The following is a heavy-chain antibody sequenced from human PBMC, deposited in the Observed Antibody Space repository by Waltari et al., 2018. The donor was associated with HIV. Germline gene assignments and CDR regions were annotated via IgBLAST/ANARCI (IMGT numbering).Heavy chain of an antibody. CDR2: ITSDSDAI. CDR3: ARDDSGAYHLGWFDP. V-gene: IGHV3-48*01. Sequence: DVLLVESGGGLAQPGGSLRLSCAASGFTFSTYNMHWVRQAPGKGLEWLASITSDSDAIYYAQSVRGRFIVSRDNADNSLHLEMNSLRADDTAVYYCARDDSGAYHLGWFDPWGQGTLVSVSS. D-gene: IGHD3-22*01. CDR1: GFTFSTYN. J-gene: IGHJ5*02.